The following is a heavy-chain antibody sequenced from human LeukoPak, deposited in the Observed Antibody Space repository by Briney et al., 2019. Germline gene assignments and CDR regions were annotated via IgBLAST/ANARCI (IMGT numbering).Heavy chain of an antibody. CDR2: IYCSGST. CDR3: ARHRRGGHNWFDP. J-gene: IGHJ5*02. CDR1: GGSISSYY. Sequence: SETLSLTCTASGGSISSYYWSWIRQPPGKGLEWIGYIYCSGSTNYNPSLKSRVTISVDTSKNQFSLKLSSVTAADTAVYYCARHRRGGHNWFDPWGQGTLVTVSS. V-gene: IGHV4-59*08. D-gene: IGHD2-15*01.